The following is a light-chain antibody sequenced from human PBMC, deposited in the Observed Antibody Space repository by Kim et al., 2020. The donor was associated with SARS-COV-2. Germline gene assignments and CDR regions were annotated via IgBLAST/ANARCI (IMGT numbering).Light chain of an antibody. J-gene: IGKJ1*01. CDR3: QQYDSSSRWT. CDR2: GAS. Sequence: PGERATLSCRASQSVSGTYLAWYQQKPGQAPRLLIYGASSRATDIPDRFSGSGSGTDFTLTINRLEPEDFAVYYCQQYDSSSRWTFGQGTKVDIK. CDR1: QSVSGTY. V-gene: IGKV3-20*01.